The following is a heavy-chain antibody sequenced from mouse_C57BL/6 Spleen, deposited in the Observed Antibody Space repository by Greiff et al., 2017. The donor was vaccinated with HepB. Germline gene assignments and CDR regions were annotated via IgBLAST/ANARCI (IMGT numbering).Heavy chain of an antibody. J-gene: IGHJ1*03. Sequence: DVQLQESGPELVKPGASVKIPCKASGYTFTDYNMDWVKQSHGKSLEWIGDINPNNGGTIYNQKFKGKATLTVDKSSSTAYMELRSLTSEDTAVYYCARDANYYYGSSYGYFDVWGTGTTVTVSS. CDR3: ARDANYYYGSSYGYFDV. V-gene: IGHV1-18*01. CDR2: INPNNGGT. D-gene: IGHD1-1*01. CDR1: GYTFTDYN.